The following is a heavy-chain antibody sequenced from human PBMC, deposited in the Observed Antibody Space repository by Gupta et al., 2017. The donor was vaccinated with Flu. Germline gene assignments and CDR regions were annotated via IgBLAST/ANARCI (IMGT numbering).Heavy chain of an antibody. CDR1: GFTFSSYG. CDR2: IWYDGSNK. D-gene: IGHD3-16*01. V-gene: IGHV3-33*01. J-gene: IGHJ6*02. Sequence: QVQLVESGGGVVQPGRSLRLSCAASGFTFSSYGMHWVRQAPGKGLEWVAVIWYDGSNKYYADSVKGRFTISRDNSKNTLYLQMNSLRAEDTAVYYCARGAGRGGGYYYGMDVWGQGTTVTVSS. CDR3: ARGAGRGGGYYYGMDV.